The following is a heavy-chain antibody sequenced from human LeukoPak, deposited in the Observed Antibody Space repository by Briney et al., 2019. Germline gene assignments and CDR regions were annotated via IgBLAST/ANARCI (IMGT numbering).Heavy chain of an antibody. CDR1: GFTFSSYG. CDR2: IYYDGSDK. Sequence: PGGSLRLSCAASGFTFSSYGMHWVRQAPGKGLEWVAIIYYDGSDKYYADSVKGRFTISRDNSKNTLYLQMNSLRAEDTAVYYCAKMVLGGYAPPPDAFDIWGQGTMVTVSS. CDR3: AKMVLGGYAPPPDAFDI. D-gene: IGHD5-12*01. V-gene: IGHV3-33*06. J-gene: IGHJ3*02.